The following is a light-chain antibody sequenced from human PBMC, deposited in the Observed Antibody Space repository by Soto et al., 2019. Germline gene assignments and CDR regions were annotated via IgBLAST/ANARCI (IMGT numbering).Light chain of an antibody. Sequence: EIVLTQSPGTLSLSAGERATLSFMASQSVSSSYLAWYQQKPGQAPRLLIYGASSRATGIPDRFSGSGSGTDFTLTISRLEPEDFAVYYCQQYGSSPTWTFGQGTKVDIK. CDR1: QSVSSSY. CDR2: GAS. J-gene: IGKJ1*01. V-gene: IGKV3-20*01. CDR3: QQYGSSPTWT.